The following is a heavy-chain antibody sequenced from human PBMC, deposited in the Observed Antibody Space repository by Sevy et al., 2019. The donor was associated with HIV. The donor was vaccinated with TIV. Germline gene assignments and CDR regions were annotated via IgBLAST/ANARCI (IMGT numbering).Heavy chain of an antibody. V-gene: IGHV3-13*01. J-gene: IGHJ4*02. CDR2: IGTAGDT. Sequence: GGSLRLSCAASGFTFSSYDMHWVRQATGKGLEWVSAIGTAGDTYYPGSVKGRFTISRKNAKNSLYLQMNSLRAGDTAVYYCARAARYCGGDCYAFDYWGQGTLVTVSS. CDR3: ARAARYCGGDCYAFDY. D-gene: IGHD2-21*01. CDR1: GFTFSSYD.